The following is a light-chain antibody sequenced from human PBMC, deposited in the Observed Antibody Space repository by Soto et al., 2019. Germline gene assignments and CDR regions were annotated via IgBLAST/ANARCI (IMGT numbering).Light chain of an antibody. CDR1: QSVSSN. CDR3: QQYNNWPWT. V-gene: IGKV3-15*01. CDR2: GAS. J-gene: IGKJ1*01. Sequence: EIVMTQSPATLSASPWERATLSCMASQSVSSNLAWYQQKPGQAPRLLIYGASTRATGIPARFSGSGSGTEFTLTISSLQSEDFAVYYCQQYNNWPWTFGQGTKVDIK.